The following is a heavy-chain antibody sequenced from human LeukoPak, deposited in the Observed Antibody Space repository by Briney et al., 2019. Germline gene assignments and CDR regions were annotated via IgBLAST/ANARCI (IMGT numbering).Heavy chain of an antibody. J-gene: IGHJ4*02. CDR3: ARDDNWNDKPFDH. V-gene: IGHV3-7*01. Sequence: GGSLRLSCAASRFTFSNYWMSWVRQAPGKGLEWVANIKQDGSEKYYVDSVKGRFTISRDNANNSLYLQMNSLRAEDTALYYCARDDNWNDKPFDHWGQGVLVTVSS. CDR1: RFTFSNYW. CDR2: IKQDGSEK. D-gene: IGHD1-20*01.